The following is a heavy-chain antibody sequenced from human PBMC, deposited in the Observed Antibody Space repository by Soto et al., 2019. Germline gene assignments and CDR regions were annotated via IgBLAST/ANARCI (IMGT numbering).Heavy chain of an antibody. CDR3: PSRMYQYDGSSYSPFDY. Sequence: SETLSLTCTVSGGSVSSGNYYWSWIRQPPGKGLEWIGYFYYTGSTNYNPSLKSRVTISIDASKNQFSLRLSSVTAADTAVYYCPSRMYQYDGSSYSPFDYWGQXTLVTVSS. CDR1: GGSVSSGNYY. CDR2: FYYTGST. J-gene: IGHJ4*02. D-gene: IGHD3-22*01. V-gene: IGHV4-61*01.